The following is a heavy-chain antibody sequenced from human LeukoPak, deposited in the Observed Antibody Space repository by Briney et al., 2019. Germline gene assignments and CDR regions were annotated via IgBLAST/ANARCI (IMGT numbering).Heavy chain of an antibody. CDR1: GFTFCDYA. Sequence: GGSLGLSCTASGFTFCDYAMSWIRQAPGKGLEWVGFIRSKAYGETADYAASVKGRFTISRDDSKAIAYLQMNSLKTEDTAVYHCTRDRGAYNLYDYWGQGTLVTVSS. V-gene: IGHV3-49*03. D-gene: IGHD1-1*01. CDR3: TRDRGAYNLYDY. J-gene: IGHJ4*02. CDR2: IRSKAYGETA.